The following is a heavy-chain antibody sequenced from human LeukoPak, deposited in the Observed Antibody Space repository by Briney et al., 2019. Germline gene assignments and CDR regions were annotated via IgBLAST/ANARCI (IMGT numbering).Heavy chain of an antibody. D-gene: IGHD3-22*01. CDR1: GFTVSSNY. J-gene: IGHJ4*02. CDR2: ISGSGGST. V-gene: IGHV3-23*01. Sequence: GGSLRLSCAASGFTVSSNYMSWVRQAPGKGLEWVSAISGSGGSTYYADSVKGRFTISKDNSKNTLYLQMNSLRAEDTAVYYCAKDQYYDSSGSLYFNYWGQGTLVTVSS. CDR3: AKDQYYDSSGSLYFNY.